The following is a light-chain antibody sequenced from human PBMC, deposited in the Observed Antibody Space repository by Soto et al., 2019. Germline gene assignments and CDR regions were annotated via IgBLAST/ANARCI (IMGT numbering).Light chain of an antibody. J-gene: IGKJ1*01. CDR3: HQYNSYSWT. V-gene: IGKV1-5*01. CDR1: QSICSL. CDR2: DAS. Sequence: DIQSCQSPSNLSASVGDRVTITCRARQSICSLLAWYQQKPAKAPKRLIYDASIFERGVPSRFSGSGSGKEFALTISSLQPDDVATYYCHQYNSYSWTFGQGTKVEIK.